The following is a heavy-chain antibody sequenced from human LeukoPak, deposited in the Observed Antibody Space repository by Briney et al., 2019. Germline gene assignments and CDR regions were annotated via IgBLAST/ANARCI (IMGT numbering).Heavy chain of an antibody. CDR3: ARTANRAFDI. CDR1: GFTFGDYW. V-gene: IGHV3-7*01. J-gene: IGHJ3*02. Sequence: GGSLRLSCAASGFTFGDYWMSWVRQAPGKGLEWVANIKHTGTEKYYVDSVKGRFTFSRDNAKNSLYLQMNSLRAEDTAVYYCARTANRAFDIWGQGTMVTVSS. D-gene: IGHD2-21*02. CDR2: IKHTGTEK.